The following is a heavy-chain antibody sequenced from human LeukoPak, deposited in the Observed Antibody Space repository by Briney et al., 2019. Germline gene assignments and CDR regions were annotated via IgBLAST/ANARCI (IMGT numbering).Heavy chain of an antibody. V-gene: IGHV3-53*01. Sequence: TGGFLRLSCAASGFTVSSNYMSWVRQAPGKGLEWVSVIYSGGSTYYADSVKGRFTISRDNSKNTLYLQMNSLRAEDTAVYYCARGEGSSSSEGDYWGQGTLVTVSS. CDR1: GFTVSSNY. CDR2: IYSGGST. D-gene: IGHD6-6*01. CDR3: ARGEGSSSSEGDY. J-gene: IGHJ4*02.